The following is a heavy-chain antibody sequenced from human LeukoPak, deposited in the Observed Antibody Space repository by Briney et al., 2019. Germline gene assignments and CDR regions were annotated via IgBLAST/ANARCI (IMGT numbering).Heavy chain of an antibody. CDR1: GFTFDDYA. D-gene: IGHD6-19*01. V-gene: IGHV3-9*01. CDR2: ISWNSGSI. CDR3: AKDEGAVAGPIDY. Sequence: GGSLRLSCAASGFTFDDYAMHWVRQAPGKGLEWVSGISWNSGSIGYADSVKGRFTISRDNAKNSLYLRMNSLRAEDTALYYCAKDEGAVAGPIDYWGQGTLVTVSS. J-gene: IGHJ4*02.